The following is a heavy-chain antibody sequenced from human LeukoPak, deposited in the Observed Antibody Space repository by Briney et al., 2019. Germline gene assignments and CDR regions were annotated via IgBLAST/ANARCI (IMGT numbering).Heavy chain of an antibody. V-gene: IGHV3-21*01. D-gene: IGHD3-10*01. CDR2: ISSSSSNI. Sequence: GGFPRLSCATSGFTFSSYSMNWVRQAPGKGLEWVSFISSSSSNIYYADSVKGRFTISRDNAKNSLYLQMNSLRAEDTAVYYCARRSGSYYAFDYWGQGTLVTVSS. J-gene: IGHJ4*02. CDR3: ARRSGSYYAFDY. CDR1: GFTFSSYS.